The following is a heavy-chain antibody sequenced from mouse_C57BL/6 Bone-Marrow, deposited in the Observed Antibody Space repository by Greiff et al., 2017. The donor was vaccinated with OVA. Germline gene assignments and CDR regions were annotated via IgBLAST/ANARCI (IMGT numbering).Heavy chain of an antibody. V-gene: IGHV1-81*01. Sequence: QVQLQQSGAELARPGASVKLSCKASGYTFTSYGISWVKQRPGQGLEWIGEIYPRSGDTYYNEKVKGKATLTADKSSSTAYMELRSLTSEDSAVYFCARPGGFAYWGQGTLVTVSA. J-gene: IGHJ3*01. CDR1: GYTFTSYG. CDR3: ARPGGFAY. CDR2: IYPRSGDT.